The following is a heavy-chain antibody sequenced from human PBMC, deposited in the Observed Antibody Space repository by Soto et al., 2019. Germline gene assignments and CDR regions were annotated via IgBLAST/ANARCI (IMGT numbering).Heavy chain of an antibody. D-gene: IGHD6-13*01. CDR2: INHSGNT. J-gene: IGHJ4*02. Sequence: LSLTCAVYGGSFSGYYWTWIRQPPGTGLEWIGEINHSGNTNYNPSLKSRVTISVNKSKNQFSLKLTSVTAADTAVYYSARARATIAAAAFFHCWGQGTLVTVSS. V-gene: IGHV4-34*01. CDR3: ARARATIAAAAFFHC. CDR1: GGSFSGYY.